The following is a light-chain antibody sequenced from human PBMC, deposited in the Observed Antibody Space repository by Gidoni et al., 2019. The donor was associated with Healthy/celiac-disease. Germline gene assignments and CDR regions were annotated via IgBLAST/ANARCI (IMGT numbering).Light chain of an antibody. CDR2: AAS. V-gene: IGKV1-39*01. J-gene: IGKJ1*01. CDR1: QSISSY. Sequence: DTQMTPSPSSLSASVGDRVTITCRASQSISSYLNWYQQKPGKAPKLLIYAASSLQSGGQSRFSGSGSGTDFTLTISSLQPEDFATYYCQQSYSTPRTFGQXTKVEIK. CDR3: QQSYSTPRT.